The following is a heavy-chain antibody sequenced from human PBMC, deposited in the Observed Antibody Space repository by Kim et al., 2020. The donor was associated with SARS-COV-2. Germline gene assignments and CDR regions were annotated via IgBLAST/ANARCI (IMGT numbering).Heavy chain of an antibody. V-gene: IGHV3-23*01. CDR3: AKTPLYSSGWSYFDY. D-gene: IGHD6-19*01. Sequence: DSVQGRFTISRDNSKHTLYLQMNSLRAEATAVYYCAKTPLYSSGWSYFDYWGQGTLVTVSS. J-gene: IGHJ4*02.